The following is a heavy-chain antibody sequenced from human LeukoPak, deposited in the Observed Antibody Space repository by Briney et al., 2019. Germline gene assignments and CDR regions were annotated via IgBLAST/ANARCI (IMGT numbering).Heavy chain of an antibody. J-gene: IGHJ4*02. Sequence: GRSLRLSCAASGFTFSSNGMHWVRQAPGKGLEWVAFIWYDGSNKYYADSVKGRFVISRDNSENTLYLQMNSLRAEDTALYYCARDPGGWSFDSWGQGTLVTVSS. V-gene: IGHV3-33*01. CDR3: ARDPGGWSFDS. CDR1: GFTFSSNG. D-gene: IGHD1-14*01. CDR2: IWYDGSNK.